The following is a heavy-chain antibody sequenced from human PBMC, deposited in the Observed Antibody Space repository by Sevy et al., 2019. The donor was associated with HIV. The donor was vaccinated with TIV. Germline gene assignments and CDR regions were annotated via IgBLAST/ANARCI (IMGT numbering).Heavy chain of an antibody. Sequence: GESLKISCKGSGYSFTSHWIGWVRQMPGKGLEWMGIIWPGDSETRYSPSFQGQLTISADKSISTAYLQWSTLKASDTAMYFCARLNGYNYFWYFDLSGRGTMVTVSS. CDR1: GYSFTSHW. J-gene: IGHJ2*01. D-gene: IGHD5-12*01. CDR2: IWPGDSET. V-gene: IGHV5-51*01. CDR3: ARLNGYNYFWYFDL.